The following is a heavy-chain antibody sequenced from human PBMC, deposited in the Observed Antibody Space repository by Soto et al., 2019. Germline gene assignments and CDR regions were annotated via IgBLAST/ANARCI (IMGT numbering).Heavy chain of an antibody. J-gene: IGHJ4*02. V-gene: IGHV3-9*01. CDR1: GFTFDDYA. CDR2: ISWNSGSI. CDR3: AKDSVRGVIIYQPYYFDY. D-gene: IGHD3-10*01. Sequence: GGSLRLSCAASGFTFDDYAMHWVRQAPGKGLEWVSGISWNSGSIGYADSVKGRFTISRDNAKNSLYLQMNSLRAEDTALYYCAKDSVRGVIIYQPYYFDYWGQGTLVTVSS.